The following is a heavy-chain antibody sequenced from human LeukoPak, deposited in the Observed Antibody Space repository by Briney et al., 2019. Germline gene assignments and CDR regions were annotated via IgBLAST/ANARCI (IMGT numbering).Heavy chain of an antibody. D-gene: IGHD6-13*01. J-gene: IGHJ4*02. Sequence: SVKVSCKASGGTFISYAISWVRQAPGQGLEWMGGIIPIFGTANYAQKFQGRVTITADESTSTAYMELSSLRSEDTAVYYCARSAESSSWVEFDYWGQGTLVTVSS. CDR2: IIPIFGTA. V-gene: IGHV1-69*13. CDR1: GGTFISYA. CDR3: ARSAESSSWVEFDY.